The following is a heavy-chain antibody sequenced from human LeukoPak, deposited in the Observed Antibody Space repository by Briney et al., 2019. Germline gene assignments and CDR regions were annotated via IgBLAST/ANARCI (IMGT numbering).Heavy chain of an antibody. Sequence: PGGSLRLSCTASGFTFGDYAMNWVRQAPGKGLEWVGFITSKAYGATTDYAASVKGRFTISRDDSKSIAYLQMNSPKSEDTAVYYCSRHIVGARTFLDYWGQGALVTVSS. CDR1: GFTFGDYA. CDR3: SRHIVGARTFLDY. J-gene: IGHJ4*02. CDR2: ITSKAYGATT. V-gene: IGHV3-49*04. D-gene: IGHD1-26*01.